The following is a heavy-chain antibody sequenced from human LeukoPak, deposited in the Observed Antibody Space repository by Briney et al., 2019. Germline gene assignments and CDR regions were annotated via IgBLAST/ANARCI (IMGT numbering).Heavy chain of an antibody. V-gene: IGHV3-23*01. Sequence: GGSLRLSCAASGFTFSSIAMTWVRQAPGKGLEWVSTIRSNGETTYNADSVKGRFTISRDNSKKTLYLQLNSLRVEDTAIYYCAKGQELDDGVFDSWGQGTVVTVSS. CDR1: GFTFSSIA. CDR3: AKGQELDDGVFDS. J-gene: IGHJ4*02. CDR2: IRSNGETT. D-gene: IGHD1-1*01.